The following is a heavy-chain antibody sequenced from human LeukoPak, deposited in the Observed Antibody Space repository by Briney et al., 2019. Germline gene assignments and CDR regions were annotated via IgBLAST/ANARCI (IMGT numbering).Heavy chain of an antibody. V-gene: IGHV3-48*03. CDR1: GFTFSSDE. CDR3: ARAVGTMDALDI. D-gene: IGHD1-26*01. J-gene: IGHJ3*02. CDR2: ISSSDATI. Sequence: GGSLRLSCAASGFTFSSDEMNWVRQAPGKGLEWVSYISSSDATIYHADSVTQGRFTISRHNAKNSMYLQMNSLRAEDTAVYYCARAVGTMDALDIWGQGTMVTVSS.